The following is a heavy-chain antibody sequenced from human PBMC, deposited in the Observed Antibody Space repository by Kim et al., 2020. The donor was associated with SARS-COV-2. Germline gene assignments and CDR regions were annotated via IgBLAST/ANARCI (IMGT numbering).Heavy chain of an antibody. CDR3: TTLSDYGDYSPSY. D-gene: IGHD4-17*01. Sequence: YGAPVKGRFTISRDDSKNTLYLQMNSLKTEDTAVYYCTTLSDYGDYSPSYWGQGTLVTVSS. J-gene: IGHJ4*02. V-gene: IGHV3-15*01.